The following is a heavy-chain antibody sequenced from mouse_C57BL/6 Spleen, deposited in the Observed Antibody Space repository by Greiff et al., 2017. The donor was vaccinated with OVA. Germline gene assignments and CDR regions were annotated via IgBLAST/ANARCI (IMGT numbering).Heavy chain of an antibody. CDR1: GYTFTSYW. Sequence: QVQLQQPGAELVMPGASVKLSCKASGYTFTSYWMHWVKQRPGQGLEWIGEIDPSTGGTTYNQKFKAKATLTVDKSSSTAYMQLKSLTSEDSAVYYCARSGTNYYAMDYWGQGTSVTVSS. D-gene: IGHD4-1*01. CDR3: ARSGTNYYAMDY. CDR2: IDPSTGGT. J-gene: IGHJ4*01. V-gene: IGHV1-69*01.